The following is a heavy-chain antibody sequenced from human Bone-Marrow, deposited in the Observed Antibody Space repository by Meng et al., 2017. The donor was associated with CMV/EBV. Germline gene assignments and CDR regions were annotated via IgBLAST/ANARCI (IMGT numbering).Heavy chain of an antibody. CDR1: GYMFTSYH. CDR3: AGALWSGYYNSR. CDR2: INPSGGST. Sequence: ASVKVSCKTSGYMFTSYHMHWVRQAPGQGLEWMGIINPSGGSTNYAQKFQGRVTMTRDTSTSTVYMELSSLRSEDTAVYYCAGALWSGYYNSRWGQGTLVTVSS. J-gene: IGHJ4*02. D-gene: IGHD3-3*01. V-gene: IGHV1-46*01.